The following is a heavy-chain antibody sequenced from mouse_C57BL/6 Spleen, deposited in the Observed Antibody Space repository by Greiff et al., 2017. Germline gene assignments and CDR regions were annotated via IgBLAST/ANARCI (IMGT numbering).Heavy chain of an antibody. V-gene: IGHV1-55*01. Sequence: QVQLQQPGAELVKPGASVKMSCKASGYTFTSYWITWVKQRPGQGLEWIGDIYPGSGSTNYNEKFKSKATLTVDTSSSPAYMQLSSLTSEDSAVYYCAKGDYDYPYWYFDVWGTGTTVTVSS. D-gene: IGHD2-4*01. CDR3: AKGDYDYPYWYFDV. CDR1: GYTFTSYW. CDR2: IYPGSGST. J-gene: IGHJ1*03.